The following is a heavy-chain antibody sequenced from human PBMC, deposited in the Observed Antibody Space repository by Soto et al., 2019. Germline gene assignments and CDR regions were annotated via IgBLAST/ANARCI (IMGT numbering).Heavy chain of an antibody. CDR1: GLTFSRFA. Sequence: QVQLVESGGGVVQPGGSLRLSCAASGLTFSRFAIHWVRRAPGKGLEWVALIWYDGNEKYYADSVKGRFTISRDNSKNTMYLQMNSLRAEDTAVYYCGREDLGGTGLEAFDIWGQGTMVIVSS. CDR3: GREDLGGTGLEAFDI. D-gene: IGHD3-16*01. V-gene: IGHV3-33*01. J-gene: IGHJ3*02. CDR2: IWYDGNEK.